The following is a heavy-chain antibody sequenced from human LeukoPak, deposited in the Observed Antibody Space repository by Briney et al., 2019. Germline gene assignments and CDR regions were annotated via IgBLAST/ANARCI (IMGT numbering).Heavy chain of an antibody. Sequence: GGSLRLSCAPSGFTFSDHYMSWIRQAPGKGLEWVSYISNSGRTIYYADSVKGRFTISRGNAENSLYLQMNSLRAEDTAVYYCARVIASRPHYHYYRHVWGKGTTVTVSS. D-gene: IGHD2/OR15-2a*01. CDR3: ARVIASRPHYHYYRHV. CDR2: ISNSGRTI. V-gene: IGHV3-11*04. CDR1: GFTFSDHY. J-gene: IGHJ6*03.